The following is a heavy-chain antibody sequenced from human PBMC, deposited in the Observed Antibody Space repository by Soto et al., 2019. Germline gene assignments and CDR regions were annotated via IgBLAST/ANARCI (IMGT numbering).Heavy chain of an antibody. Sequence: QVQLVESGGGVVQPGGSLRLSCAASGFMFGTYGMHWVRQTPGRGLEWVAVMSYDGTNKYYADSVNGRFTISRDNSETTLYLQMNSMRSEDTAVYYCVKDRGHLVVITDATVEEWGRGTLVTVSS. V-gene: IGHV3-30*18. D-gene: IGHD2-21*02. CDR1: GFMFGTYG. CDR2: MSYDGTNK. J-gene: IGHJ4*02. CDR3: VKDRGHLVVITDATVEE.